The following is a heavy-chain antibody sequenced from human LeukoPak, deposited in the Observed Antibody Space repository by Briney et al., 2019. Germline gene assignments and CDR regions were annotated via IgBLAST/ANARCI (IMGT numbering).Heavy chain of an antibody. CDR2: IYYSGST. CDR3: ARDRWLLLGDAFDI. CDR1: GGSISSSSYY. Sequence: SETLSLTCTVSGGSISSSSYYWGWIRQPPGKGLEWIGSIYYSGSTYYNPSLKSRVTISVDTSKNQFSLKLSSVTAADTAVYYCARDRWLLLGDAFDIWGQGTMVTVSS. D-gene: IGHD3-22*01. V-gene: IGHV4-39*02. J-gene: IGHJ3*02.